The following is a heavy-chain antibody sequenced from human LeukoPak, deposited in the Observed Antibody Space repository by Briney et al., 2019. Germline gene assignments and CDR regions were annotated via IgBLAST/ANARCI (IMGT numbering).Heavy chain of an antibody. V-gene: IGHV4-59*08. CDR1: GGSIGSYY. Sequence: PSETLSLTCAVSGGSIGSYYWTWIRQPPGKGLEWIGYSSNSGSTKYNSSLKSRVTILVDTSKNQFSLRLTSVTAADSAVYYCARQASGSYFFDYWGQGALVTVSS. J-gene: IGHJ4*02. D-gene: IGHD1-26*01. CDR3: ARQASGSYFFDY. CDR2: SSNSGST.